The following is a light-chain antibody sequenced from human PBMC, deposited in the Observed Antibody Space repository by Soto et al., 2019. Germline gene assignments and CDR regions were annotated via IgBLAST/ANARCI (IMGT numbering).Light chain of an antibody. V-gene: IGKV3-20*01. CDR1: QSVSSSY. CDR2: GAS. CDR3: HQYGSSPIFT. Sequence: EIGLTQSPGTLSLSPGERATLSCRASQSVSSSYLAWYQQKPGQAPRLLIYGASSRATGIPDRFSGSGSRTDFNLTISRLEPEDFPVYYCHQYGSSPIFTFGPGTKVDIK. J-gene: IGKJ3*01.